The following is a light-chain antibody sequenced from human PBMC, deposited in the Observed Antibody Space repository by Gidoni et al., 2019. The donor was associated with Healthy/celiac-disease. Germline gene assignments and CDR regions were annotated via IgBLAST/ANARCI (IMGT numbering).Light chain of an antibody. CDR3: QQYGSSPLT. J-gene: IGKJ2*01. CDR1: QSVSSSY. CDR2: GAS. Sequence: IVLTQSPATLSLSPGERAPLSCRASQSVSSSYLAWYQQKPGQAPRLLIYGASSRATGIPDRFSGSGSGTDFTLTISRLEPEDFAVYYCQQYGSSPLTFGQGTKLEIK. V-gene: IGKV3-20*01.